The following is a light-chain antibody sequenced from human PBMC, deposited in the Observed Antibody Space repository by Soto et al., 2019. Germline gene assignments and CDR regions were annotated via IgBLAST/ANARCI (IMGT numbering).Light chain of an antibody. CDR1: SSDVGGYNY. Sequence: QSVLTQPRSVSGSHGQSVTISCTGTSSDVGGYNYVSWYQRHPGKAPKLMIYDVSKRPSGVPDRFSGSKSGNTASLTISGLQAEDEADYYCCSYAGSYTFWVFGGGTKLTVL. CDR2: DVS. V-gene: IGLV2-11*01. CDR3: CSYAGSYTFWV. J-gene: IGLJ3*02.